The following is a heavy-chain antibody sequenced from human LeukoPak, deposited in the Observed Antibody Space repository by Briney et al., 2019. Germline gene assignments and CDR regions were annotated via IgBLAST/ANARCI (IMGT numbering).Heavy chain of an antibody. CDR3: AKDPGYYGSGSYFDY. J-gene: IGHJ4*02. V-gene: IGHV3-23*01. CDR2: IRGSGGSA. Sequence: GGSLRLSCAASGFTFSSYAMSWVRQAPGKGLEWVSAIRGSGGSAYYADSVKGRFTISRDNSKNTLYLQMNSQRAEDTAVYYCAKDPGYYGSGSYFDYWGQGTLVTVSS. D-gene: IGHD3-10*01. CDR1: GFTFSSYA.